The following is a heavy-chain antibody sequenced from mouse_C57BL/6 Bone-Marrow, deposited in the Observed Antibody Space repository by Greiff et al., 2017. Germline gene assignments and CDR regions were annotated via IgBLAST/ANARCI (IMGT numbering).Heavy chain of an antibody. J-gene: IGHJ1*03. CDR2: IYPGSGNT. Sequence: VQLQQSGPELVKPGASVKISCKASGYTFTDYYINWVKQRPGQGLERIGWIYPGSGNTKYNEKFKGKATLTVDTSSSTAYMQLSSLTSEDSAVYFCAKRVRRRYFDVWGTGTTVTVSS. CDR3: AKRVRRRYFDV. D-gene: IGHD2-14*01. V-gene: IGHV1-84*01. CDR1: GYTFTDYY.